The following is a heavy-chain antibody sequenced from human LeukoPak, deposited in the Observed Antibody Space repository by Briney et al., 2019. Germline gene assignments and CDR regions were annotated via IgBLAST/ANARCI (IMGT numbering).Heavy chain of an antibody. CDR1: GFTFSSYG. CDR3: ARAGREYSSGWPLGPWYFDL. D-gene: IGHD6-19*01. CDR2: IKQDGSEK. V-gene: IGHV3-7*03. Sequence: GGSLRLSCAASGFTFSSYGMRWVRQAPGKGLEWVANIKQDGSEKYYVDSVKGRFTISRDNAKNSLYLQMNSLRAEDTAVYYCARAGREYSSGWPLGPWYFDLWGRGTLVTVSS. J-gene: IGHJ2*01.